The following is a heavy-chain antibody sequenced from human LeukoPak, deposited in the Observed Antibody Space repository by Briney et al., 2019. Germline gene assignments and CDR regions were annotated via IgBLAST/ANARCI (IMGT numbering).Heavy chain of an antibody. Sequence: PSETLSLTCTVSGGSISSYYWSWIRQPPGKGLEWIGYIYYSGSTNYNPSLKSRVTISVDTSKNQFSLKLSSVTAADTAVYYCARGRVPAAITANWFDPWGQGTLVTVSS. CDR1: GGSISSYY. J-gene: IGHJ5*02. CDR3: ARGRVPAAITANWFDP. D-gene: IGHD2-2*02. CDR2: IYYSGST. V-gene: IGHV4-59*12.